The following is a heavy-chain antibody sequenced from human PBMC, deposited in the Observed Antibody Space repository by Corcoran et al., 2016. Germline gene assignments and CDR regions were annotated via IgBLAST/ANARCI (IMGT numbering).Heavy chain of an antibody. Sequence: QVQLEQSGAEVKKPGASVKVSCKASGYTFTSYAMHWVRQAPGQRLEWMGWINAGNGNTKYSQKFQGRVTITRDTSASTAYMELSSLGSEDTAVYYCARGVHITMVRNNWYFDLWGRGTLVTVSS. CDR2: INAGNGNT. D-gene: IGHD3-10*01. V-gene: IGHV1-3*01. J-gene: IGHJ2*01. CDR1: GYTFTSYA. CDR3: ARGVHITMVRNNWYFDL.